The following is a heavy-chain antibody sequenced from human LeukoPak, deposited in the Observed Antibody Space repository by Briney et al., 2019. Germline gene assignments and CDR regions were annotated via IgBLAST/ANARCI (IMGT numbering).Heavy chain of an antibody. CDR2: IYYSGST. J-gene: IGHJ4*02. D-gene: IGHD6-13*01. V-gene: IGHV4-59*01. Sequence: SETLSLTCNVSGDSISSDYWSWIRQPPGKGLEWIGHIYYSGSTNYNPSLKSRVTISVDASKNHFSLKVSSVTAADTAVYYCARVDSSSWYSPFDYWGQGTLVTVSS. CDR1: GDSISSDY. CDR3: ARVDSSSWYSPFDY.